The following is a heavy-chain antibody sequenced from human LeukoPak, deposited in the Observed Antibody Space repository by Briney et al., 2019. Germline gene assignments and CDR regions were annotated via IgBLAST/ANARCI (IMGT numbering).Heavy chain of an antibody. V-gene: IGHV3-15*07. CDR3: TTEGGTEYSSSWSDGGFDF. J-gene: IGHJ4*02. Sequence: GGSLRLSCAASGFTFSNSDMNWVHQAPGKGLEWVGRIKSKTDGGTIDSAAPVKGRFTISRDDSKNTLYLQMNSLKIEDTAVYYCTTEGGTEYSSSWSDGGFDFWGQGTLVTVSS. CDR1: GFTFSNSD. CDR2: IKSKTDGGTI. D-gene: IGHD6-13*01.